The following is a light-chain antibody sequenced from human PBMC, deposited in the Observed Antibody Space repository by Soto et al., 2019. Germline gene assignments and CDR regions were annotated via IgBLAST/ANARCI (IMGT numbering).Light chain of an antibody. V-gene: IGLV9-49*01. CDR3: GADHGSGSNFVV. CDR2: VGTGGIVG. CDR1: SGYSNYK. J-gene: IGLJ2*01. Sequence: QPVLTQPPSASASLGASVTLTCTLSSGYSNYKVDWYQQRPGKGPRFVMRVGTGGIVGSKGDGIPDRFSVLGSGLNRYLTIKNIQEVDESDYHCGADHGSGSNFVVFGGGTKLTVL.